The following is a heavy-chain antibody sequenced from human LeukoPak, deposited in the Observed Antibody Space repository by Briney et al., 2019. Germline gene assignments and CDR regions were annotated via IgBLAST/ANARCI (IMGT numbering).Heavy chain of an antibody. D-gene: IGHD3-10*01. CDR1: GGAINTSPYY. Sequence: SETLSLTCTVSGGAINTSPYYWGWIRQPPGKGLEWIGSIYYSGSTYYNPSLKSRVTISVDTSKNQFSLKLSSVTAADTAICHCARHGLWELWFGERGSGWFDPWGQGTLVTVSS. CDR2: IYYSGST. J-gene: IGHJ5*02. V-gene: IGHV4-39*01. CDR3: ARHGLWELWFGERGSGWFDP.